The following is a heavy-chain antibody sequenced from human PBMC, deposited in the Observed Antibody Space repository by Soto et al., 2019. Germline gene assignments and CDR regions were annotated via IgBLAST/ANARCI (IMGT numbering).Heavy chain of an antibody. CDR1: GGSISSNY. D-gene: IGHD6-13*01. V-gene: IGHV4-59*01. Sequence: PSETLSLTCTVSGGSISSNYWTWIRQPPGKGLEWIGYVYNSGSTNYNPSLKSRVTISEDTSKSQFSLKVSSMIAADTAVYYCARYRREAVAGYTLDNWGQGILVTVSS. J-gene: IGHJ4*02. CDR3: ARYRREAVAGYTLDN. CDR2: VYNSGST.